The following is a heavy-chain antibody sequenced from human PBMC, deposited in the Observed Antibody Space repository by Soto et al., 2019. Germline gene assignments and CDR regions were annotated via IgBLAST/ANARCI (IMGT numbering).Heavy chain of an antibody. CDR3: ARHERSTILGVVLTAGMDV. V-gene: IGHV5-51*01. Sequence: PGESLKISCKASGYSFSSYWVAWVRQMPGRGLEWMGVVYPGDSDTRYSPSFDGHVTISVDRSINTAYLQWGSLKASFTAKYYCARHERSTILGVVLTAGMDVWGQGTTVTVSS. CDR2: VYPGDSDT. CDR1: GYSFSSYW. D-gene: IGHD3-3*01. J-gene: IGHJ6*02.